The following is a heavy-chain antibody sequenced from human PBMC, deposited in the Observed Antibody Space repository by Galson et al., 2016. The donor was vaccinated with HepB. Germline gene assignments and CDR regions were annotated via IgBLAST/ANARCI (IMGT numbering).Heavy chain of an antibody. CDR2: ISSSSSYI. J-gene: IGHJ6*02. D-gene: IGHD2-2*01. CDR1: GFSLSSYS. V-gene: IGHV3-21*01. CDR3: ARDRGYCSSTRCYGVYYGMDV. Sequence: SLRLSCAASGFSLSSYSMNWVRQAPGKGLEYVSSISSSSSYIYYPDSVKGRFTISRGNAKNSLYLQMNSLRAEDTAVYYCARDRGYCSSTRCYGVYYGMDVWGQGTTVTVSS.